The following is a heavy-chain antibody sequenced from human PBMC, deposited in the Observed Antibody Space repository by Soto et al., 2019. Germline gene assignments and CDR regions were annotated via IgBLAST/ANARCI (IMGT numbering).Heavy chain of an antibody. CDR3: ARQIGGYSGYDS. J-gene: IGHJ5*02. D-gene: IGHD5-12*01. V-gene: IGHV4-39*01. Sequence: KPSETLSLTCTISSGSISSSSYYWGWIRQPPGKGLEWIGNIYYSGSSYNNPSLKSRVTISVDTSKNQFFLKLNSVTAADTAVYYCARQIGGYSGYDSWGQGTLVTVSS. CDR1: SGSISSSSYY. CDR2: IYYSGSS.